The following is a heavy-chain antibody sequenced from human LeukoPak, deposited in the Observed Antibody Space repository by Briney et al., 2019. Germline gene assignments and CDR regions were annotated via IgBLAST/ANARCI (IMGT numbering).Heavy chain of an antibody. V-gene: IGHV4-34*01. CDR1: GGSFSGYY. D-gene: IGHD3-10*01. CDR3: ASRGDMLRGVINAFDI. CDR2: INHSGST. J-gene: IGHJ3*02. Sequence: SETLSLTCAVYGGSFSGYYWSWIRQPPGKGLEWIGEINHSGSTNYNPSLKSRVTISVDTSKNQFSLKLSSVTAADTAVYYCASRGDMLRGVINAFDIWGQGTMVTVSS.